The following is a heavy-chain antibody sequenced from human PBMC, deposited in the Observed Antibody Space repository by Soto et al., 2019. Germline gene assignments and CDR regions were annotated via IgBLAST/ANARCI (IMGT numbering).Heavy chain of an antibody. V-gene: IGHV1-3*01. Sequence: QVQLVQSGAELKKPGASVNISCTASGFTFSDNLINWVRQVPGQGLEWMGWLNPDTGNTRYSETFQGRVTISRHQSASIAYLEVSGLENEDTALYFCARDIQSFGPRANDAFYVCGQGTMSTVSS. CDR1: GFTFSDNL. D-gene: IGHD5-18*01. CDR2: LNPDTGNT. J-gene: IGHJ3*01. CDR3: ARDIQSFGPRANDAFYV.